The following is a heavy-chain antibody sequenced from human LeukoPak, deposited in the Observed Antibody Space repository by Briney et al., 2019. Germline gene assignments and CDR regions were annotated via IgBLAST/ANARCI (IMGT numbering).Heavy chain of an antibody. V-gene: IGHV1-2*02. J-gene: IGHJ5*02. CDR3: ARDVETGS. CDR1: GYTFTDYY. Sequence: ASVKVSCKAPGYTFTDYYIYWVRQAPGQGLECMGWINPKSGASTYVQKFHGRVTLTRDTSISTAYMELRTLRCNDTSIYYCARDVETGSWGQGTLVTVSS. CDR2: INPKSGAS. D-gene: IGHD2-21*02.